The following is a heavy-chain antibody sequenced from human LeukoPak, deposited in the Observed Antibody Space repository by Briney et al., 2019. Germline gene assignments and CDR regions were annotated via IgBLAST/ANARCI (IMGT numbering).Heavy chain of an antibody. CDR2: FYSGGST. D-gene: IGHD2-2*01. CDR1: GFTVSSNY. CDR3: VTYQLLLYGFDY. V-gene: IGHV3-66*01. J-gene: IGHJ4*02. Sequence: GGSLRLSCVASGFTVSSNYMSWVRQAPGKGLEWVSMFYSGGSTSYADSVKGRFTIARGSSKNTLYLQMNTLRAEDTAVYYCVTYQLLLYGFDYWGQGTLVTVSS.